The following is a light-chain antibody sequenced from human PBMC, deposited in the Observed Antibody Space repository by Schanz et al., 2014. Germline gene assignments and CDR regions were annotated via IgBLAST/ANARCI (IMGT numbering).Light chain of an antibody. CDR3: QSFDSSLRDV. CDR2: DDN. Sequence: QSALTQPRSVSGSPGQSVTISCTGTSTDVGGYNYVSWYQQRPGKAPKLIIYDDNKRPSGVPDRFSGSKSGTSASLAISGLQSEDEADYYCQSFDSSLRDVFGGGTQLTVL. V-gene: IGLV2-11*01. J-gene: IGLJ3*02. CDR1: STDVGGYNY.